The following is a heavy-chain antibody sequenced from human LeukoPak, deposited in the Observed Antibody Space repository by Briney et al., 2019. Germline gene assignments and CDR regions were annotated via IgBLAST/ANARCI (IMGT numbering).Heavy chain of an antibody. D-gene: IGHD4-23*01. CDR3: ARDEGQTTVVYFDY. CDR1: GFTFSSYG. J-gene: IGHJ4*02. V-gene: IGHV3-33*01. Sequence: GRSLRLSCAASGFTFSSYGMHWVRQAPGKGLEWVAVIWYDGGNKYYADSVKGRFTISRDNSKNTLYLQMNSLRAEDTAVYYCARDEGQTTVVYFDYWGQGTLVTVSS. CDR2: IWYDGGNK.